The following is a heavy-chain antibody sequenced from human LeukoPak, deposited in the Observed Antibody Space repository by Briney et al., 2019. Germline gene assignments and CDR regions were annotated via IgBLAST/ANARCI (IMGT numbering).Heavy chain of an antibody. CDR2: LSRSTTII. J-gene: IGHJ4*02. CDR3: ARSGWYDDFDY. Sequence: GGSLRLSCAASGFTFSSYAMNWVRQAPGKGLEWISYLSRSTTIIYYADSVKGRFTISRDNAKTSLYLQMNSLRAEDTAMYYCARSGWYDDFDYLGQGTLVTVSS. CDR1: GFTFSSYA. V-gene: IGHV3-48*01. D-gene: IGHD6-19*01.